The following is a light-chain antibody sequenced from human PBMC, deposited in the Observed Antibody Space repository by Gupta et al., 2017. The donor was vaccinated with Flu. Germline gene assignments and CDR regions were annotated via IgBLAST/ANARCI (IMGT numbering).Light chain of an antibody. CDR1: SPNIGSNA. CDR3: AAWDDSLNGRV. CDR2: NIN. Sequence: QSVLTQPPSASGTPGQRVTISCSGSSPNIGSNAVNWYQQLPGTAPKLLIYNINQRPSGVPDRFSGSKSGTSASLAISGLQSEDDADYYCAAWDDSLNGRVFGGGTKLTVL. J-gene: IGLJ3*02. V-gene: IGLV1-44*01.